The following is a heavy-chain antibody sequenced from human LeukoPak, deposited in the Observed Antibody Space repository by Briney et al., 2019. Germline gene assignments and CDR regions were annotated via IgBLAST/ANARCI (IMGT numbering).Heavy chain of an antibody. Sequence: ASVKVSCKASGYTFTSYDINWVRQATGQGLEWMGWMNPNSGNTGYAQKFQGRVTMTEDTSTDTAYMELSSLRSEDTAVYYCATSVASSGWYGYFDYWGQGTLVTVSS. CDR2: MNPNSGNT. D-gene: IGHD6-19*01. J-gene: IGHJ4*02. V-gene: IGHV1-8*01. CDR3: ATSVASSGWYGYFDY. CDR1: GYTFTSYD.